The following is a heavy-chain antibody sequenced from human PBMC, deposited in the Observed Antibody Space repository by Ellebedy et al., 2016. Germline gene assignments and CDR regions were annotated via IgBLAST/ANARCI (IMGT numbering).Heavy chain of an antibody. CDR1: GFTFSSSA. Sequence: GESLKISCAASGFTFSSSAMSWVRQAPGKGLEWVSTITGSGDIILYADSVTGRFTLSRDNSKNTLFLHMSSLRGEDTAAYYCAKSRDYHDFVVSPTARYWYFDVWGRGSLVAVSS. CDR3: AKSRDYHDFVVSPTARYWYFDV. J-gene: IGHJ2*01. D-gene: IGHD3-22*01. CDR2: ITGSGDII. V-gene: IGHV3-23*01.